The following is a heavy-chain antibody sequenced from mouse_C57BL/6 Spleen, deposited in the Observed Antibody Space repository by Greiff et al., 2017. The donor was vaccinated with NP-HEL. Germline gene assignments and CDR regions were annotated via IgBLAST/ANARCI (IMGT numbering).Heavy chain of an antibody. Sequence: VKLMESGAELARPGASVKLSCKASGYTFTSYGISWVKQRTGQGLEWIGEIYPRSGNTYYNEKFKGKATLTADKSSSTAYMELRSLTSEDSAVYFCARWADYYGSSYGYFDVWGTGTTVTVSS. CDR2: IYPRSGNT. CDR3: ARWADYYGSSYGYFDV. V-gene: IGHV1-81*01. CDR1: GYTFTSYG. D-gene: IGHD1-1*01. J-gene: IGHJ1*03.